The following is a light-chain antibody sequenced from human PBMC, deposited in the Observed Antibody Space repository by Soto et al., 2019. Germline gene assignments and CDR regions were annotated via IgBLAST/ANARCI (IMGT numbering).Light chain of an antibody. CDR2: GAS. V-gene: IGKV3-20*01. J-gene: IGKJ1*01. CDR1: QSVTSNY. Sequence: ETVLTQSPGTLSLSPGERATLFCRASQSVTSNYLAWYQQKPGQAPRLLIYGASSRATGIPDRFSGSGSGTDFTLSISRLEPEDFAVYYCQQHGTSPPSWTFGQATKVEIK. CDR3: QQHGTSPPSWT.